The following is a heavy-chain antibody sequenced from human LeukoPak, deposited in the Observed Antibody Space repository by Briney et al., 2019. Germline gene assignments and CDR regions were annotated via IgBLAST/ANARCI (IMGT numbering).Heavy chain of an antibody. V-gene: IGHV4-59*01. Sequence: SETLSLTCTVSGGSISTYYWTWIRQPPGKRLEWIGFSHYSGITNYNPSLKSRVTMSVDTSTNQFSLKLNSVTAADTAVYYCARAPGVESDAPGVFSGGDVWAKGTTVTV. J-gene: IGHJ6*03. CDR2: SHYSGIT. D-gene: IGHD4-23*01. CDR3: ARAPGVESDAPGVFSGGDV. CDR1: GGSISTYY.